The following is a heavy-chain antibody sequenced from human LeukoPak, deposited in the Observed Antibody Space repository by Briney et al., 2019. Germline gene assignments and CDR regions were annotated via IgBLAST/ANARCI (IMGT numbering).Heavy chain of an antibody. D-gene: IGHD3-10*01. CDR2: IFYSGST. Sequence: SETLSLTCIVSGDSISSYFWSWIRQPPGKGLEWIGYIFYSGSTNYNPSLKSRVTISIDTSKSQFSLKLSSVTAADTAVYYCARGTSMVRGVIEVFDYWGQGTLVAVSS. CDR1: GDSISSYF. J-gene: IGHJ4*02. V-gene: IGHV4-59*12. CDR3: ARGTSMVRGVIEVFDY.